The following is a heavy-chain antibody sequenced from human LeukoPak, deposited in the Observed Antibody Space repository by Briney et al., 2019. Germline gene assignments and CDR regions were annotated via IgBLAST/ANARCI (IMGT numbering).Heavy chain of an antibody. CDR1: GFTFSSYG. V-gene: IGHV3-30*02. CDR2: IRYDGSNK. D-gene: IGHD3-22*01. Sequence: PGGSLRLSCAASGFTFSSYGMHWVRQAPGKGLEWVAFIRYDGSNKYYADSVKGRFTISRDNSKNTLYLQMNSLRAEDTAVYYCAKESGSSGYSYYYGMDVWGQGTTVTVSS. CDR3: AKESGSSGYSYYYGMDV. J-gene: IGHJ6*02.